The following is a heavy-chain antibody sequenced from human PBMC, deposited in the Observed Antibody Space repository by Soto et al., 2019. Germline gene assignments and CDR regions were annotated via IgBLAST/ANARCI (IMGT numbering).Heavy chain of an antibody. Sequence: EVQLVESGGGLVQPGGSLRLSCVASGFTVRSNYMSWVRQAPGKGLEWVAVIYSGSGGSTYYADSVKGRFTISRDNSKNTLFLQMNSLRAEDTAVYYCASDSYGDYTHWCQGTQVTVSS. V-gene: IGHV3-53*01. D-gene: IGHD4-17*01. CDR2: IYSGSGGST. CDR1: GFTVRSNY. J-gene: IGHJ4*02. CDR3: ASDSYGDYTH.